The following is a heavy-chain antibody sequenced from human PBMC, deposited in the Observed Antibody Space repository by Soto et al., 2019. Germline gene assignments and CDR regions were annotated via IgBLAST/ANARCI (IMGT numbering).Heavy chain of an antibody. CDR3: AAAGTPPLGMDV. CDR1: GFTFTSSA. V-gene: IGHV1-58*01. Sequence: ASVKVSCKASGFTFTSSAVHWVRQARGQRLEWIGWIVVGSGNTNYAQKFQERVTITRDMSTSTAYMELSSLRSEDTAVYYCAAAGTPPLGMDVWGQGTTVTVSS. D-gene: IGHD6-13*01. J-gene: IGHJ6*02. CDR2: IVVGSGNT.